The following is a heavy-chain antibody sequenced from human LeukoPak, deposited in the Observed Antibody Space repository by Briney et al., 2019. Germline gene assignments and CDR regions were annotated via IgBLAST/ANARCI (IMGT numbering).Heavy chain of an antibody. CDR3: ARDPRLYDILTGYYPYYFDY. Sequence: ASVKVSCKTSGYTFNAYYMHWVRQAPGQGLEWMGWINPNSGGSNYAQKFQGRVTITADKSTSTAYMELSSLRSEDTAVYYCARDPRLYDILTGYYPYYFDYWGQGTLVTVSS. CDR1: GYTFNAYY. J-gene: IGHJ4*02. V-gene: IGHV1-2*02. D-gene: IGHD3-9*01. CDR2: INPNSGGS.